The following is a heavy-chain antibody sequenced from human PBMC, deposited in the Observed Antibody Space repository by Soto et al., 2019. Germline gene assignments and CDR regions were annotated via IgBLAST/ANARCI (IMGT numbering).Heavy chain of an antibody. CDR1: GYSSTSYW. Sequence: GESLKISCKGSGYSSTSYWTSWERQMPGKGLEWMGRTDTSGSYTNYSPSFQGHVTTSADTSIRTAYLQWSSLKTSDPAMNYCARRSYHMAAAGYYYFDYWGQGTLVTVSS. CDR3: ARRSYHMAAAGYYYFDY. D-gene: IGHD6-13*01. V-gene: IGHV5-10-1*01. J-gene: IGHJ4*02. CDR2: TDTSGSYT.